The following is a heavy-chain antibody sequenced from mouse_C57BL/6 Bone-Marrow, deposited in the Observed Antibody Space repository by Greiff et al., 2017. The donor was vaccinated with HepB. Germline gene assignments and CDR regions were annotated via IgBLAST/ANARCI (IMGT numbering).Heavy chain of an antibody. J-gene: IGHJ4*01. Sequence: EVQLQQSGPVLVKPGASVKMSCKASGYTFTDYYMNWVKQSHGKSLEWIGVINPYNGGTSYNQKFKGKATLTVDKSSSTAYMELNSLTSEDSAVYYCATLLLPYYAMDYWGQGTSVTVSS. CDR1: GYTFTDYY. V-gene: IGHV1-19*01. CDR3: ATLLLPYYAMDY. D-gene: IGHD1-1*01. CDR2: INPYNGGT.